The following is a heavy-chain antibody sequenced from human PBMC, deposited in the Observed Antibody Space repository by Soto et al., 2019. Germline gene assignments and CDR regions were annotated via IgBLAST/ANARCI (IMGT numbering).Heavy chain of an antibody. CDR1: GYTFTTNT. V-gene: IGHV1-3*01. CDR3: ARDRAGTSSWGFDH. D-gene: IGHD6-6*01. CDR2: INAGNDNT. Sequence: ASVKVSCKASGYTFTTNTIHWVRQAPGQTLEWMGWINAGNDNTKSSQKFQARVTLTKDTSATTVYMELSSLRSEDTAVYYCARDRAGTSSWGFDHWGQGTLVTVS. J-gene: IGHJ4*02.